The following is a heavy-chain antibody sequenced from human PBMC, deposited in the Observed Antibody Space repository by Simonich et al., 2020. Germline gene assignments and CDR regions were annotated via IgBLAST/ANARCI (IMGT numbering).Heavy chain of an antibody. J-gene: IGHJ6*02. V-gene: IGHV1-2*06. CDR3: ARVPGIYYYYGMDV. Sequence: GAEVKKPGASVKVSCKASGYTFTGYSMHWVRQAPGQGLEWMGRINPNSGGTKYAQKFQGRVTMTRDTSISTAYMELSRLRSDDTAVYYCARVPGIYYYYGMDVWGQGTTVTVSS. D-gene: IGHD3-10*01. CDR2: INPNSGGT. CDR1: GYTFTGYS.